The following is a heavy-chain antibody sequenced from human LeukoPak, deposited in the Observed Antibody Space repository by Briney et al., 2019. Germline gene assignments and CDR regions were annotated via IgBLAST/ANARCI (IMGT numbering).Heavy chain of an antibody. Sequence: SVKVSCKASGGTFSSYAISWVRQAPGQGLEWMGGIIPIFGTANYAQKFQGRVTITADESTSTAYMELSSLRSEDTAVYYCARGYYYESSGHPYFDYWGQGTLVTVSS. CDR3: ARGYYYESSGHPYFDY. V-gene: IGHV1-69*13. J-gene: IGHJ4*02. CDR1: GGTFSSYA. CDR2: IIPIFGTA. D-gene: IGHD3-22*01.